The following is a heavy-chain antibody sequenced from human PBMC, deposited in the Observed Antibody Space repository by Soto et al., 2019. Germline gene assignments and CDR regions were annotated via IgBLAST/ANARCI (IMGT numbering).Heavy chain of an antibody. CDR1: GFTFSSYS. V-gene: IGHV3-48*01. CDR3: ARDYGVVPAAMGY. CDR2: ISSSSSTI. J-gene: IGHJ4*02. Sequence: DVQLVESGGGLVQPGGSLRLSCAASGFTFSSYSMNWVRQAPGKGLEWVSYISSSSSTIYYADSVKGRFTISRDNAKNSLYLQMNSLRAEDTAVYYCARDYGVVPAAMGYWGQGTLVTVSS. D-gene: IGHD2-2*01.